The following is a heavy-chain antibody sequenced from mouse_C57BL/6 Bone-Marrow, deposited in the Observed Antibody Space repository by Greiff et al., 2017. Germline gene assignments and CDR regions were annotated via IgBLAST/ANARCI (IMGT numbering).Heavy chain of an antibody. CDR2: INPSSGYT. Sequence: QVHVKQSGAELAKPGASVTLSCKASGYTFTSYWMHWVKQRPGQGLAWIGYINPSSGYTKYNQKFKDKATLTADKSSSTAYMQLSSLTYEDSAVYYCARKGGSSYSWFAYWGQGTLVTVSA. V-gene: IGHV1-7*01. D-gene: IGHD1-1*01. CDR1: GYTFTSYW. J-gene: IGHJ3*01. CDR3: ARKGGSSYSWFAY.